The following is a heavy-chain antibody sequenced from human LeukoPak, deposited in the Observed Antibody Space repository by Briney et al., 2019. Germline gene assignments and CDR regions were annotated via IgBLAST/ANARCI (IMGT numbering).Heavy chain of an antibody. D-gene: IGHD5-18*01. CDR1: GLTFSTYD. J-gene: IGHJ3*02. V-gene: IGHV3-23*01. Sequence: GGSLRLSFAAFGLTFSTYDMGGVRETPGKGLECVSGISGPLAGRQGTTYYADSVKGRFTISRDDSKNTLYLQMHSLRAEDTAIYFCAKGGYFSYDMWGQGTKVTVSP. CDR2: ISGPLAGRQGTT. CDR3: AKGGYFSYDM.